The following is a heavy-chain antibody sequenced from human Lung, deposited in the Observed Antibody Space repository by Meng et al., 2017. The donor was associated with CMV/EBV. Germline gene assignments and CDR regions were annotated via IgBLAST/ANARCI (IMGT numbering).Heavy chain of an antibody. J-gene: IGHJ4*02. CDR1: GFTFDDYT. CDR2: ISWDGGTI. D-gene: IGHD5-18*01. Sequence: GGSLRLXCAASGFTFDDYTMHWVRQAPGKGLEWVSLISWDGGTIYYADSVKGRFTISRDNAKNSLYLQMNSLRAEDTAVYYCARVRTAMAYYFDYWGQGTLVTVSS. CDR3: ARVRTAMAYYFDY. V-gene: IGHV3-43*01.